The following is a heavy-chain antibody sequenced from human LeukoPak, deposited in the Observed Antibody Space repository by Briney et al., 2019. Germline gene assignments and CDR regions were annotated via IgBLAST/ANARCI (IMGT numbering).Heavy chain of an antibody. J-gene: IGHJ4*02. CDR1: GYTFTSYG. D-gene: IGHD3-22*01. Sequence: ASVKVSCKASGYTFTSYGISCVRRAPGQGLEWMGWISAYNGNTNYAQKLQGRVTMTTDTSTSTAYMELRSLRSDDTAVYYCARAEVSSVSFDYWGQGTLVTVSS. V-gene: IGHV1-18*01. CDR3: ARAEVSSVSFDY. CDR2: ISAYNGNT.